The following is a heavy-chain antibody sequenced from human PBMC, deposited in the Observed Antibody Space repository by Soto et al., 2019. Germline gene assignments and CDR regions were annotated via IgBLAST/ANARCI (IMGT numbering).Heavy chain of an antibody. CDR1: GDSVSSNSW. V-gene: IGHV4-4*02. CDR3: ARAPRGYGMDV. Sequence: QVQLQESGPRLVKPSGTLSLTCTVSGDSVSSNSWWSWVRQPPGKGLEWIGEIHHSGSTNYNSSLTSRVSISTDKSKNQFSLNLYSVTAADAAVFYCARAPRGYGMDVWGQGTTVSVSS. CDR2: IHHSGST. J-gene: IGHJ6*02.